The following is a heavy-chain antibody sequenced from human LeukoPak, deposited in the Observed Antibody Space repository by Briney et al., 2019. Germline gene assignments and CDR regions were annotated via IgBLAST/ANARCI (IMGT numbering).Heavy chain of an antibody. CDR2: INSDGSST. D-gene: IGHD6-6*01. CDR1: GFTFSSYA. V-gene: IGHV3-23*01. Sequence: PGGSLRLSCAASGFTFSSYAMSWVRQAPGKGLVWVSRINSDGSSTSYADSVRGRFTISRDNSKNTLYLQLNSLRADDTAVYYCVKDEWYGSSSYFDFWGQGTLVTVSS. J-gene: IGHJ4*02. CDR3: VKDEWYGSSSYFDF.